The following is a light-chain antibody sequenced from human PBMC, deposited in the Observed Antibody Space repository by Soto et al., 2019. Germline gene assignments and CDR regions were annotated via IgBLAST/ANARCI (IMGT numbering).Light chain of an antibody. CDR1: SSNIGNNY. CDR3: GTWDSSLSAVV. CDR2: DNN. V-gene: IGLV1-51*01. Sequence: QSVLTQPPSVSAAPGQMLTISCSGGSSNIGNNYVSWYQQLPGTAPKLLIYDNNKRPSGIPDRFSGSKSGTSATLGITGLQTGDEADYYCGTWDSSLSAVVFGGGTKLTVL. J-gene: IGLJ2*01.